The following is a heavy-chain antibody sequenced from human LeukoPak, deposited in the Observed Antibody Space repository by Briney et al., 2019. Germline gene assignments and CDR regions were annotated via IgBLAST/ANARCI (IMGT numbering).Heavy chain of an antibody. V-gene: IGHV3-23*01. J-gene: IGHJ4*02. D-gene: IGHD5/OR15-5a*01. CDR1: GFTFSGCA. CDR3: AKVSNGFDF. CDR2: ISGSGGST. Sequence: GGSLRLSCAASGFTFSGCATSWVRQAPGKGLEWVSTISGSGGSTYYADSVKGRFTISRDNSKNTLYLQMSSLRAEDTALYYCAKVSNGFDFWGQGTLVTVSS.